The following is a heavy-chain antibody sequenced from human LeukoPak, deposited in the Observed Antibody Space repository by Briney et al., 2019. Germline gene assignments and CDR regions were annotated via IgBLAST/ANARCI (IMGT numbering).Heavy chain of an antibody. Sequence: SVKVSCKASGGTFSSYAISWVRRAPGQGLEWMGRIIPIFGTANYAQKFQGRVTITTDESTSTAYMELSSLRSEDTAVYYCARGDGYYDSSGFYYYYYMDVWGKGTTVTVSS. CDR3: ARGDGYYDSSGFYYYYYMDV. J-gene: IGHJ6*03. D-gene: IGHD3-22*01. CDR1: GGTFSSYA. V-gene: IGHV1-69*05. CDR2: IIPIFGTA.